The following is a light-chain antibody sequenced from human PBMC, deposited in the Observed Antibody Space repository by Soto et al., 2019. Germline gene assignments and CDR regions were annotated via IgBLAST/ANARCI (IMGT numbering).Light chain of an antibody. CDR1: SSDIGSYDH. J-gene: IGLJ1*01. CDR2: AVS. V-gene: IGLV2-14*03. Sequence: QSVLTQPASVSGSPEQSITISCSGTSSDIGSYDHVAWYQQFPGKSPKLIIYAVSDRPSGVSDRFSGSKSGISASLTISGLQTEDEADYYCISYTDRQSYLFGTGTKSPS. CDR3: ISYTDRQSYL.